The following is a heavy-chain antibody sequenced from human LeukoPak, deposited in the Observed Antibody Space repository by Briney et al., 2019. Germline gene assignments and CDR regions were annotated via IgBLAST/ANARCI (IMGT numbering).Heavy chain of an antibody. J-gene: IGHJ4*02. CDR2: IRYDASNK. CDR1: GFTFSSYD. Sequence: GGSLRLSCAASGFTFSSYDMHWVRQAPGKGLEWMTFIRYDASNKYYADSVKGRFTISRDNSGNTLYLQMNSLGVEDTAVYYCAGDFDYWGQGTLVTVSS. CDR3: AGDFDY. V-gene: IGHV3-30*02.